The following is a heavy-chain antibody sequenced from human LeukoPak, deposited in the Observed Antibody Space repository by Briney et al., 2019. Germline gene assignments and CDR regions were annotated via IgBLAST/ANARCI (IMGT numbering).Heavy chain of an antibody. D-gene: IGHD4-23*01. Sequence: SETLSLTCTVSGGSINSYYWSWIQQPAGKGLEWIGRIYSSGSTNYNPSLKSRVSMSVDTSKNQFSLKLTSVTAADTAVYYCARGGKATVVTMWGQGILVTVSP. J-gene: IGHJ4*02. CDR2: IYSSGST. CDR3: ARGGKATVVTM. CDR1: GGSINSYY. V-gene: IGHV4-4*07.